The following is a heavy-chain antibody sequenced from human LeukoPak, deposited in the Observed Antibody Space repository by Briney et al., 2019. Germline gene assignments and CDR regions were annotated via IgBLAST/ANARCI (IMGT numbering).Heavy chain of an antibody. CDR2: IYYSGST. V-gene: IGHV4-61*01. J-gene: IGHJ5*02. Sequence: SETLSLTCTVSGGSVSSGSYYWSWIRQPPGKGLEWIGYIYYSGSTNYNPSLKSRVTISVDTSMNQFSLKLSSVTAADTAAYYCARSSNYGDYVDWFDPWGQGTLVTVSS. D-gene: IGHD4-17*01. CDR1: GGSVSSGSYY. CDR3: ARSSNYGDYVDWFDP.